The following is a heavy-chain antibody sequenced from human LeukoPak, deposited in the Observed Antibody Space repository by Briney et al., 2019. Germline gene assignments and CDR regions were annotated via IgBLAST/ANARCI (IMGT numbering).Heavy chain of an antibody. Sequence: SETLSLTCAVYGGSFSGYYWSWIRQPPGKGLEWLGEINHSGSTNYNPSLKSRVTISVDTSKNQFSLKLSSVTAADTAVYYCARVRGWGRTNWFDPWGQGTLVTVSS. D-gene: IGHD3-16*01. CDR2: INHSGST. CDR3: ARVRGWGRTNWFDP. V-gene: IGHV4-34*01. J-gene: IGHJ5*02. CDR1: GGSFSGYY.